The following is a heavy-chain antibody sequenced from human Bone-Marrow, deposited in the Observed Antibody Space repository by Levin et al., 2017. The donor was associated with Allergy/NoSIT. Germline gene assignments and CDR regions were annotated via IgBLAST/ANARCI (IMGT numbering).Heavy chain of an antibody. Sequence: GESLKISCAASGFTFSSYDMHWVRQATGRGLEWVSAIGTAADSYYSGSVKGRFTVSRDNAKNSFYLQMNSLRAGDTAVYYCARVSLPRYCTSTSCSDSGYYFDYWGQGTLVTVSS. CDR2: IGTAADS. CDR1: GFTFSSYD. CDR3: ARVSLPRYCTSTSCSDSGYYFDY. D-gene: IGHD2-2*01. V-gene: IGHV3-13*04. J-gene: IGHJ4*02.